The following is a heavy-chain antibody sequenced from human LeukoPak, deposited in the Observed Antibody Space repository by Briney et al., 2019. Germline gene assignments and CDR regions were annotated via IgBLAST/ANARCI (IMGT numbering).Heavy chain of an antibody. J-gene: IGHJ6*02. Sequence: GASVKVSCRVSGYTLTELSMHWVRQAPGKGLEWMGGFDPEDGETIYAQKFQGRVTMTEDTSTDTAYMELSSLRSEDTAVYYCATSSEPARHYYYYGMDVWGQGTTVTVSS. V-gene: IGHV1-24*01. CDR2: FDPEDGET. CDR3: ATSSEPARHYYYYGMDV. CDR1: GYTLTELS.